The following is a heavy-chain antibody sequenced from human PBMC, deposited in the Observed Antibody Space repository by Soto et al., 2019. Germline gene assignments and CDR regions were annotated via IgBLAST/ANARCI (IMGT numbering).Heavy chain of an antibody. J-gene: IGHJ6*03. CDR1: GGSISSYY. V-gene: IGHV4-59*01. CDR3: ARVLSSSSWLKGDYYYMDV. Sequence: SETLSLTCTVSGGSISSYYWSWIRQPPGKGLEWIGYIYYSGSTNYNPSLKSRVTISVDTSKNQFSLKLSSVTAADTAVYYCARVLSSSSWLKGDYYYMDVWGKGTTVTVSS. CDR2: IYYSGST. D-gene: IGHD6-13*01.